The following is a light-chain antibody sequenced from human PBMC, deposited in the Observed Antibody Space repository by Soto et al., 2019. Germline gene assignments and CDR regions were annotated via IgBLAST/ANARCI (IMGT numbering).Light chain of an antibody. J-gene: IGLJ1*01. CDR1: SSDVGGYNY. Sequence: QSGLTQPASVSGSPGQSITISCTGTSSDVGGYNYVSWYQHHPGKAPKLIIFDVSNRPSGVSNPFSGSKSGNTASLTISALQPEDEADYYCSSYTTSNTRQIVFGTGTKVTVL. V-gene: IGLV2-14*03. CDR3: SSYTTSNTRQIV. CDR2: DVS.